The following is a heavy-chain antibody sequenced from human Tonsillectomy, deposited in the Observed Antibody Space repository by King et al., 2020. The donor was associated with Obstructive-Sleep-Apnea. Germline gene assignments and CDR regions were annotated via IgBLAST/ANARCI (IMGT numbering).Heavy chain of an antibody. CDR2: IYYSGST. V-gene: IGHV4-59*01. CDR3: ARCYDYGDYGLDY. J-gene: IGHJ4*02. D-gene: IGHD4-17*01. CDR1: GGSISSYY. Sequence: QLQESGPGLVKPSETLSLTCTVSGGSISSYYWSWIRQPPGKGLEWIGYIYYSGSTNYNPSLKSRVTISVDTSKNPFSLKLSSVTAADTAVYYCARCYDYGDYGLDYWGQGTLVTVSS.